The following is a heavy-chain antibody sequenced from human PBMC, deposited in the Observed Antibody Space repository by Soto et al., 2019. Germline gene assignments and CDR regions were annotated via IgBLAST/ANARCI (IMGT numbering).Heavy chain of an antibody. CDR3: ARHPRGYSSGWYTLDY. Sequence: SETLSLTCAVYGGSFSGYYWSWIRQPPGKGLEWIGEINHSGSTNYNPSPKSLVTISVDTSKNQFSLKLGSVTAADTAVYYCARHPRGYSSGWYTLDYWGQGTLVTVSS. V-gene: IGHV4-34*01. D-gene: IGHD6-19*01. CDR2: INHSGST. J-gene: IGHJ4*02. CDR1: GGSFSGYY.